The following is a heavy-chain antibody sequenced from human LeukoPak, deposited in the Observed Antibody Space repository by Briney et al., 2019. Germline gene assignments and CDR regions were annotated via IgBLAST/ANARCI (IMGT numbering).Heavy chain of an antibody. J-gene: IGHJ3*02. CDR2: ISSSSSYI. CDR3: ARDLFNRDGYDI. V-gene: IGHV3-21*01. D-gene: IGHD5-24*01. CDR1: GFTFSSYS. Sequence: PGGSLRLSCAASGFTFSSYSMNWVRQAPGKGLEWVSSISSSSSYIYYSDSVKGRFTIPRDNAKSSVSLQMNSLRAEDTAIYYCARDLFNRDGYDIWGPGTTVIVSS.